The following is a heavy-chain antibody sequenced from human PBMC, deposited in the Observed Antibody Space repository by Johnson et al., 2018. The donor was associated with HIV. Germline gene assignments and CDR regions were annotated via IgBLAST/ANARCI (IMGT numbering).Heavy chain of an antibody. D-gene: IGHD5-18*01. V-gene: IGHV3-30*02. J-gene: IGHJ3*02. CDR1: GFTFSSYG. Sequence: QVQLVESGGGVVQPGGSLRLSFAASGFTFSSYGMHWVRQAPGKGLEWVAFIRYDGSNKYYADSVKGRFTISRDNSKNTLYLQMNSLRAEDTAVYYCAKGGGQLWFYIAFDIWGQGTMVTVSS. CDR2: IRYDGSNK. CDR3: AKGGGQLWFYIAFDI.